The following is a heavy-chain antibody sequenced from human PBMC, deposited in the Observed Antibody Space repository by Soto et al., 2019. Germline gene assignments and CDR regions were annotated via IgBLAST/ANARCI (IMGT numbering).Heavy chain of an antibody. D-gene: IGHD6-13*01. CDR2: IYPGDSDT. J-gene: IGHJ4*02. Sequence: PGESLKISCKGSGYSFTSYLIGWVRQMPGKGLEWMGIIYPGDSDTRYSPSFQGQVTISADKSISTAYLQWSSLKASDTAMYYCARQCGYSSSCQGKFDYWGQGTLVTVSS. V-gene: IGHV5-51*01. CDR3: ARQCGYSSSCQGKFDY. CDR1: GYSFTSYL.